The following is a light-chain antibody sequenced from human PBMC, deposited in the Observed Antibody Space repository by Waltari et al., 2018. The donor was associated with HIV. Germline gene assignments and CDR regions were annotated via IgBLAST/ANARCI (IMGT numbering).Light chain of an antibody. J-gene: IGLJ2*01. V-gene: IGLV2-23*01. CDR2: EDS. CDR1: SSAVGSYNL. Sequence: QSALTQPASVAGSPGQPFTISCTGTSSAVGSYNLVPWYQQHPGKAPKLMIYEDSKRPSGVSNRFSGSKSGNTASLTISGLQAEDEADYYCCSYAGSSTLEVFGGGTKLTVL. CDR3: CSYAGSSTLEV.